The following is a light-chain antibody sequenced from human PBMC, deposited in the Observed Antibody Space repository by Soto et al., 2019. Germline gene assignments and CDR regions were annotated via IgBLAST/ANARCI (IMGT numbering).Light chain of an antibody. CDR1: HNIERW. CDR3: QQFAISST. CDR2: DAS. Sequence: QMTQSPSTLSASVGDRVTITCRASHNIERWMPWYQQKPGKAPSLLIFDASTLHSGVPSRFRGSGSGTDFTLTISSLQRDDFATYYCQQFAISSTFGQGTKVEVK. V-gene: IGKV1-5*01. J-gene: IGKJ1*01.